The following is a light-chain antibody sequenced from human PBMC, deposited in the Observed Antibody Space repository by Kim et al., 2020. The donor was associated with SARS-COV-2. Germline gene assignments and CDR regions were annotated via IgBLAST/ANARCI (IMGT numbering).Light chain of an antibody. CDR1: QGISSY. CDR2: AAP. J-gene: IGKJ4*01. CDR3: LQHDSYPLT. V-gene: IGKV1-17*03. Sequence: ASVGDRVTITCRASQGISSYLAWFQQKPGKVPKRLIYAAPSLQSGVPSRFSGSGSGTEFTLTISSLQPEDFATYYCLQHDSYPLTFGGGTKVDIK.